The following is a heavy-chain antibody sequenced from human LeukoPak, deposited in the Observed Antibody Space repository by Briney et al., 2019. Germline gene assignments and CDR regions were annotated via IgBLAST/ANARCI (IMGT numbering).Heavy chain of an antibody. CDR1: GGSINNYY. D-gene: IGHD3-22*01. V-gene: IGHV4-4*07. Sequence: PSETLSLTCTVSGGSINNYYWSWIRQPAGKGLEWIGLIYSSGSTSYNPSLKSRVTMSVDTSKKQFSLRLSSVTAADTAVYYCARTPIYYFDNSGYYNWGQGTLVTVSS. J-gene: IGHJ4*02. CDR2: IYSSGST. CDR3: ARTPIYYFDNSGYYN.